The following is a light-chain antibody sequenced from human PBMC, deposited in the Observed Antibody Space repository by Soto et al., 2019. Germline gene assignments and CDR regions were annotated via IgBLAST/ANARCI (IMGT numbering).Light chain of an antibody. CDR3: AAWDDSLGGHV. CDR2: YDD. Sequence: QSVLTQPPSVSEAPRQRVTISCSGNSSNIGNNGVSWYQQLPGKAPKLLIRYDDMLPSGVSDRFSGSKSGTSATLAISGPHSEDEADYYCAAWDDSLGGHVFGTGTKVTVL. V-gene: IGLV1-36*01. CDR1: SSNIGNNG. J-gene: IGLJ1*01.